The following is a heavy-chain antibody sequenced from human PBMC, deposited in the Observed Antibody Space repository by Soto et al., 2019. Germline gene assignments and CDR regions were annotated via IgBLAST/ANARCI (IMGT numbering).Heavy chain of an antibody. J-gene: IGHJ6*03. Sequence: ASVKVSCKASGYTFTGYYMHWVRQAPGQGLEWMGWINPNSCGTNYAQKFQGWVTMTRDTSISTAYMELSRLRSDDTAVYYCARELRVAATPGSYYYYMDVWGKGTTVTVSS. CDR1: GYTFTGYY. V-gene: IGHV1-2*04. CDR2: INPNSCGT. CDR3: ARELRVAATPGSYYYYMDV. D-gene: IGHD2-15*01.